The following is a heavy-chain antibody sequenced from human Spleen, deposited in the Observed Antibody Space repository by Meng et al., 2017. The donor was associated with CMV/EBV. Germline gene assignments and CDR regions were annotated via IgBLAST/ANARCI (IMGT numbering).Heavy chain of an antibody. D-gene: IGHD2/OR15-2a*01. J-gene: IGHJ4*02. V-gene: IGHV3-53*01. Sequence: GESLKISCAASGFSVIGNYMTWVRQAPGKGLEWLSFIRGDGSTSYTDSVQGRLTISRDNSKNTVYFQMNSLRAEDTAVYYCARACRRINNCYLDSWGQGIQVTVSS. CDR2: IRGDGST. CDR1: GFSVIGNY. CDR3: ARACRRINNCYLDS.